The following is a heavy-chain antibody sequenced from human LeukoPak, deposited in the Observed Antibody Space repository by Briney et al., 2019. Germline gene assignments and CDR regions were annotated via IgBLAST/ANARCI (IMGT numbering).Heavy chain of an antibody. CDR3: ARDLWKYIAAAGTYYYYGMDV. V-gene: IGHV3-21*01. Sequence: GGSLRLSCAASGFTFSSYSMNWVRQAPGKGLEWVSSISSSSSYIYYADSVKGRFTISRDNAKNSLYLQMNSLRAEDTAVYYCARDLWKYIAAAGTYYYYGMDVWGQGTTVTVSS. CDR2: ISSSSSYI. CDR1: GFTFSSYS. J-gene: IGHJ6*02. D-gene: IGHD6-13*01.